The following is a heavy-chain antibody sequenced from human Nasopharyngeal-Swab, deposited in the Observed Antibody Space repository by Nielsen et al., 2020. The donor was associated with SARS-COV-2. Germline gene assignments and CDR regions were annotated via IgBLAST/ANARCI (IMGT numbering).Heavy chain of an antibody. D-gene: IGHD1-26*01. CDR3: AKGRVGATPYYLDY. CDR2: INSDGETT. Sequence: GGSLRLSCAASGFTFSSYWMHWVRQAPGKGLVSVSRINSDGETTSYADSVKGRFTISRDNAKNTLYLQMSGLRGEDTAVYYCAKGRVGATPYYLDYWGQGTLVTVSS. V-gene: IGHV3-74*01. CDR1: GFTFSSYW. J-gene: IGHJ4*02.